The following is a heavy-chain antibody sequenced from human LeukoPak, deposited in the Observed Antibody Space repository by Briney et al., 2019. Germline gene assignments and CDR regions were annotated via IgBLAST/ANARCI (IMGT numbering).Heavy chain of an antibody. CDR2: INPNSGGT. D-gene: IGHD6-19*01. CDR1: GYTFTVYY. Sequence: ASVKVSCKASGYTFTVYYMHWVRQAPGQGLEWMGWINPNSGGTNYAQKFQGRVTMTRDTSISTAFMELSRLRSDDTAVYYCARGYSSGWYCVFNYCGQGTLVTVSS. CDR3: ARGYSSGWYCVFNY. V-gene: IGHV1-2*02. J-gene: IGHJ4*02.